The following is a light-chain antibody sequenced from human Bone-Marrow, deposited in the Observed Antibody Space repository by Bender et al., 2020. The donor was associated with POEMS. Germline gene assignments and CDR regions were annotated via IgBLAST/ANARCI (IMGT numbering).Light chain of an antibody. CDR2: DVS. CDR1: SSDVGGYNF. J-gene: IGLJ1*01. V-gene: IGLV2-11*01. Sequence: QSALTQPRSVSGSPGQSVTISCTGTSSDVGGYNFVSWYQQHPGKAPKLMIYDVSKRPSGVPDRFSGSKSGNTASLTISGLQAKDEADYYCCSYADSSTLVFGTGTKVTVL. CDR3: CSYADSSTLV.